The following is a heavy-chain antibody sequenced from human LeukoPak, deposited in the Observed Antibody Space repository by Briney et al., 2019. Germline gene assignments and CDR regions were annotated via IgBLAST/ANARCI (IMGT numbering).Heavy chain of an antibody. Sequence: SGTLSLTCAVSGGSISSTHWWSWVRQPPGKGLEWIGEIYHSGSTNYNPSLKSRVTISVDKSKNQFSLKLSSVTAADTAVYYCAREYDFWSGYLSGWFDPWGQGTLVTVSS. D-gene: IGHD3-3*01. V-gene: IGHV4-4*02. CDR2: IYHSGST. CDR3: AREYDFWSGYLSGWFDP. J-gene: IGHJ5*02. CDR1: GGSISSTHW.